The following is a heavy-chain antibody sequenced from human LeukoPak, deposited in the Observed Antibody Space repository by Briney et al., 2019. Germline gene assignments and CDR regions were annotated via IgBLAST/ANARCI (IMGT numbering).Heavy chain of an antibody. CDR1: GGSISSSSYS. CDR3: ARLRTPPTYYYDSSGYRGAFDI. D-gene: IGHD3-22*01. CDR2: IYYSGST. Sequence: SETLSLTCTVSGGSISSSSYSWGWIRQPPGKGLEWIGSIYYSGSTYYNPSLKSRVTISVDTSKNQFSLKLSSVTAADTAVYYCARLRTPPTYYYDSSGYRGAFDIWGQGTMVTVSS. J-gene: IGHJ3*02. V-gene: IGHV4-39*01.